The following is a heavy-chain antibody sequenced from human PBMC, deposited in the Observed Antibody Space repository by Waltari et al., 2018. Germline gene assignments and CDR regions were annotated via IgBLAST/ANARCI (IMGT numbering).Heavy chain of an antibody. J-gene: IGHJ4*02. CDR3: ARNPAITAPSDY. CDR1: DFPLRSYG. Sequence: EVQLVESGGGLVKPGGSLRLSCAASDFPLRSYGINWVRQAAGKGREWRSSMSGSSTYSYYADSVKCRSTISRDNSKKSLYVQMNSLRAEDTAVYYCARNPAITAPSDYWGQGTLVTVSS. CDR2: MSGSSTYS. D-gene: IGHD1-20*01. V-gene: IGHV3-21*01.